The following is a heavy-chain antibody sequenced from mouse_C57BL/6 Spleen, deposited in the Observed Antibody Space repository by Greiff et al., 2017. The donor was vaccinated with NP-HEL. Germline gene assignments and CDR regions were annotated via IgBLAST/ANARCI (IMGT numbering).Heavy chain of an antibody. D-gene: IGHD2-2*01. Sequence: EVKVEESGGGLVQPGGSMKLSCAASGFTFSDAWMDWVRQSPEKGLEWVAEIRNKANNHATYYAESVKGRFTISRDDSKSSVYLQMNSLRAEDTGMYYWTSRGLSRGYAMDYWGQGAAGTVPS. CDR1: GFTFSDAW. J-gene: IGHJ4*01. V-gene: IGHV6-6*01. CDR2: IRNKANNHAT. CDR3: TSRGLSRGYAMDY.